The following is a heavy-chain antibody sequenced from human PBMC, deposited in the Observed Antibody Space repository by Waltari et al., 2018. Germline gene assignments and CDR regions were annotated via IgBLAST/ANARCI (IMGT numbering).Heavy chain of an antibody. J-gene: IGHJ3*02. V-gene: IGHV3-23*03. D-gene: IGHD4-17*01. Sequence: EVQLLESGGGLVQPGGSLRLSCAASGFTFSIYAMRWVRQAPGKGLEWVSVIYSGGSTYYADSVKGRFTISRDNSKNTLYLQMNSLRAEDTAVYYCARWGDDYGDYGDAFDIWGQGTMVTVSS. CDR1: GFTFSIYA. CDR3: ARWGDDYGDYGDAFDI. CDR2: IYSGGST.